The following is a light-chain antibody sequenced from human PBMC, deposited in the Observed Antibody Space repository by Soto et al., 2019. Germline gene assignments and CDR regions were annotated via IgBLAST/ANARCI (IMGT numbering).Light chain of an antibody. CDR1: QSISSW. CDR2: DGS. CDR3: QQFNSYPIT. J-gene: IGKJ5*01. Sequence: DIQITQSPSTPSASVVDRVTITCLASQSISSWLAWYQQKAGKAPKVLIYDGSSLQSGIPSRFSGSGSGTEFTLTISGLQPDDFATYYCQQFNSYPITFGQGTRLEIK. V-gene: IGKV1-5*01.